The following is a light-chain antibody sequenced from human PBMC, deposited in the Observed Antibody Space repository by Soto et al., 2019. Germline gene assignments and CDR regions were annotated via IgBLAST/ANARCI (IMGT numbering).Light chain of an antibody. CDR1: QSVTSN. Sequence: EIVMTQSPATLSLSPGERATLSCRASQSVTSNLAWYRQKPGQAPRLLIYGASTRATGIPARFSGSGSGTEFTLTISSLQSEDLAVYYCQQYNNWPPGVTFGPGTKVDIK. CDR3: QQYNNWPPGVT. J-gene: IGKJ3*01. V-gene: IGKV3-15*01. CDR2: GAS.